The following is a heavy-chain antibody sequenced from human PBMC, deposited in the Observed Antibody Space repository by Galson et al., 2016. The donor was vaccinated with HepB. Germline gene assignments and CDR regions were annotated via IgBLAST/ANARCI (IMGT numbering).Heavy chain of an antibody. J-gene: IGHJ3*01. CDR3: AKSQFALPDSGWFNAFDL. V-gene: IGHV3-23*01. CDR1: GFTFNTYA. Sequence: SLRLSCAASGFTFNTYAMTWVRQAPGKGLEWVSSISSSDGRTWYADSGRGRFTISTDNSKTTLYVQMNSLRVDDSAIYYCAKSQFALPDSGWFNAFDLWGQGTIVTVSS. D-gene: IGHD6-19*01. CDR2: ISSSDGRT.